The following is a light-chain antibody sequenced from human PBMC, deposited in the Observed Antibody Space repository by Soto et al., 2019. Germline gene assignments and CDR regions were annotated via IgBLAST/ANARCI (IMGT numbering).Light chain of an antibody. J-gene: IGKJ1*01. CDR1: ESVSRSF. V-gene: IGKV3-20*01. CDR3: QQYGT. CDR2: GAS. Sequence: EIVLTQSPGTLSLSPGETATLSCRASESVSRSFLTWYQQKPGQAPRLLISGASTRATGIPDRFRGSGSGTDFTLTISGLEAEDSAVYFCQQYGTF.